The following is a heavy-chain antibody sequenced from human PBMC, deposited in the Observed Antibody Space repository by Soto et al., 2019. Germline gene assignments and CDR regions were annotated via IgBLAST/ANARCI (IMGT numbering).Heavy chain of an antibody. J-gene: IGHJ4*02. CDR2: INSDGTRT. CDR1: GFTFSNYW. D-gene: IGHD3-22*01. V-gene: IGHV3-74*01. Sequence: GGSLRLSCAASGFTFSNYWMHWVRQAPGKGLVWVSRINSDGTRTNYADSVKGRFTISRDNAENTLYLQMNSLTAEDTAVYYCARGLPRRNYYDSSGYPDYWGQGTQVTV. CDR3: ARGLPRRNYYDSSGYPDY.